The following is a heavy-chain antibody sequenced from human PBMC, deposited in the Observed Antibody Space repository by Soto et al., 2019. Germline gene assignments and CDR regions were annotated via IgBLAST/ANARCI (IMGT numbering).Heavy chain of an antibody. V-gene: IGHV3-23*01. CDR1: GFTFSSYA. J-gene: IGHJ3*02. CDR3: AKDSDGYDAFNI. D-gene: IGHD6-25*01. CDR2: ISGSGCST. Sequence: GGSLRLSCAASGFTFSSYAMSWVRQAPGKGLEWVSAISGSGCSTYYADSVKGRFTISRDNSKNTLYLQMNSLRAEDTAVYYCAKDSDGYDAFNIWGQGTMVTVSS.